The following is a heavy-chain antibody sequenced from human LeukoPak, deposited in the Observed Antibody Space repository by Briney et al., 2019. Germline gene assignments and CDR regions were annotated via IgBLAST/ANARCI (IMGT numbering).Heavy chain of an antibody. CDR1: GGSISSYY. J-gene: IGHJ6*03. CDR3: ARVSFYCSSTSCRGYYYCYMDV. Sequence: SSETLSLTCTVSGGSISSYYWSWIRQPPGKGLEWIGYIYYSGSTNYNPSLKSRVTMSVDTSKNQFSLKLSSVTAADTAVYYCARVSFYCSSTSCRGYYYCYMDVWGKGTTVTVSS. V-gene: IGHV4-59*12. CDR2: IYYSGST. D-gene: IGHD2-2*01.